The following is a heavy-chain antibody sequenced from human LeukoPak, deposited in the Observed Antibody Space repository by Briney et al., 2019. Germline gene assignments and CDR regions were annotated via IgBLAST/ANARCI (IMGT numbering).Heavy chain of an antibody. V-gene: IGHV3-21*01. CDR3: AREGFSYFDY. CDR2: ISSSSNYI. CDR1: GFTVSSNY. J-gene: IGHJ4*02. Sequence: GGSLRLSCAASGFTVSSNYMSWVRQAPGKGLEWVSSISSSSNYIYYADSVKGRFTISRDNAKNSLYLQMNSLRAEDTAVYYCAREGFSYFDYWGQGTLATVSS.